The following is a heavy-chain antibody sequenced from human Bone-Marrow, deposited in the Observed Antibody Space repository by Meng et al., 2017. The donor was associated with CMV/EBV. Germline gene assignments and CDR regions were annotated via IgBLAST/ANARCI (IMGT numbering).Heavy chain of an antibody. J-gene: IGHJ6*02. CDR2: ISSSSSYI. D-gene: IGHD3-16*01. CDR1: GFTFSSYS. V-gene: IGHV3-21*01. CDR3: ARYPFGGEYYGMDV. Sequence: GGSLRLSCAASGFTFSSYSMNWVRQAPGKGLEWVSSISSSSSYIYYADSVKGRFTISRDNAKNSLYLQMNSLRAEDTAVYYCARYPFGGEYYGMDVWRQGTTVTVSS.